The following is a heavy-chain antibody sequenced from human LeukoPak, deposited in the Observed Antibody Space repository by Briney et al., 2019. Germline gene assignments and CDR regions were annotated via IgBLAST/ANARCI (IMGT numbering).Heavy chain of an antibody. CDR1: GYTFTSYD. CDR2: MNPNSGNT. J-gene: IGHJ1*01. Sequence: ASVKVSCKASGYTFTSYDINWVRQATGQGLEWMGWMNPNSGNTGYAQKFQGRVTMTRNTSISTAYMELSSLRSEDTAVYYCARGNFYDSSGYYYEDGYFQHWGQGTLVTVSS. V-gene: IGHV1-8*01. CDR3: ARGNFYDSSGYYYEDGYFQH. D-gene: IGHD3-22*01.